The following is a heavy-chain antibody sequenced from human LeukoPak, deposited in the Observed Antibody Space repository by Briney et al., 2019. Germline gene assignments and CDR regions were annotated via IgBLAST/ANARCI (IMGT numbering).Heavy chain of an antibody. CDR1: GGTFSSYA. V-gene: IGHV1-69*05. D-gene: IGHD6-6*01. Sequence: SVKVPCKASGGTFSSYAISWVRQAPGQGLEWMGGIIPIFGTANYAQKFQGRVTITTDESTSTAYMELSSLRSEDTAVYYCARRASTRYSSSPKNYYYYYMDVWGKGTTVTVSS. CDR2: IIPIFGTA. J-gene: IGHJ6*03. CDR3: ARRASTRYSSSPKNYYYYYMDV.